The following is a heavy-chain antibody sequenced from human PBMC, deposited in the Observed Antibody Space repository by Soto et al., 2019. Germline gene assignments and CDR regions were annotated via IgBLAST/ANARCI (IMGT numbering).Heavy chain of an antibody. CDR1: GFTFDDYA. J-gene: IGHJ4*02. V-gene: IGHV3-43D*04. Sequence: GGSLRLSCAASGFTFDDYAMHWVRQAPGKGLEWVSLISWDGGSTYYADSVKGRFTISRDNSKNSLYLQMNSLRAEDTALYYCAKDNHYDSSEGYFDYWGQGTLVTVYS. CDR3: AKDNHYDSSEGYFDY. D-gene: IGHD3-22*01. CDR2: ISWDGGST.